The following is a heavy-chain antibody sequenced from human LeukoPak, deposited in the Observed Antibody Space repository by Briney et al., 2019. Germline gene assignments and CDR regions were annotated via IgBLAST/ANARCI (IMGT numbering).Heavy chain of an antibody. D-gene: IGHD3-10*01. V-gene: IGHV1-18*01. CDR3: ARDATYGVGKFDP. J-gene: IGHJ5*02. Sequence: ASVRVSCKASGYTFTSYGISWVRQAHGQGLEWMGWISAYNGNTNYAQKLQGRVTMATDTSTSTAYMELRSLRSDDTAVYYCARDATYGVGKFDPWGQGTLVTVS. CDR2: ISAYNGNT. CDR1: GYTFTSYG.